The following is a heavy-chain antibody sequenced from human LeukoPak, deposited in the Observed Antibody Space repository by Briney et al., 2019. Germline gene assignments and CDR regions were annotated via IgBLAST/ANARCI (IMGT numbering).Heavy chain of an antibody. CDR1: GFTFSSYG. D-gene: IGHD1-26*01. Sequence: GGSLRLSCAASGFTFSSYGMHWVRQAPGKGLEWVAVIWYDGSNKYYADSVKGRFTICRDNSKNTLYLQMNSLRAADTAVYYCARDQGYSGSYSDYWGQGTLVTVSS. J-gene: IGHJ4*02. CDR2: IWYDGSNK. V-gene: IGHV3-33*01. CDR3: ARDQGYSGSYSDY.